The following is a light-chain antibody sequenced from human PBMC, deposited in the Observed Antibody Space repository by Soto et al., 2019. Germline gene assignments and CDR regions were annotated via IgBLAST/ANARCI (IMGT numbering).Light chain of an antibody. CDR3: QQYNDWWT. CDR1: QSVSNN. V-gene: IGKV3-15*01. J-gene: IGKJ1*01. Sequence: EIVMTQSPATLSVSPGESATLSCRASQSVSNNLTWYQQKPGQPPRLLIYGASTRATGVPGRFSGSGSGTEFTLNISSLQSEDFAVYYCQQYNDWWTFGQGTKVEIK. CDR2: GAS.